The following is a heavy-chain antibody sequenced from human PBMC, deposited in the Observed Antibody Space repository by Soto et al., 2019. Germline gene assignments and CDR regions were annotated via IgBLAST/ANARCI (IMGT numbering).Heavy chain of an antibody. J-gene: IGHJ6*02. CDR2: IRSKANSYAT. V-gene: IGHV3-73*01. CDR1: GFTFSGSA. Sequence: GGSLRLSCAASGFTFSGSAMHWVRQASGKGLEWVGRIRSKANSYATAYAASVKGRFTISRDDSKNTAYLQMNSLKTEDTAVYYCTTPIQLWSFTYYYGMDVWGQGTTVTVSS. CDR3: TTPIQLWSFTYYYGMDV. D-gene: IGHD5-18*01.